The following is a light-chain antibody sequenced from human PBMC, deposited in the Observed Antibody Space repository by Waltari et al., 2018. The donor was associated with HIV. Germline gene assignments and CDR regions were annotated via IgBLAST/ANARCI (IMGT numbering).Light chain of an antibody. V-gene: IGLV2-14*01. Sequence: QSALTQPASMSGSPGQSITISCTGTSLDIGLYPFVSWYKHLPNTAPQLIIYGVNRRPPGVTSRFSASKSGDVASLTISGLHTEDEADYYCTSHTLTRILLFGGGTRLTVL. J-gene: IGLJ3*02. CDR2: GVN. CDR3: TSHTLTRILL. CDR1: SLDIGLYPF.